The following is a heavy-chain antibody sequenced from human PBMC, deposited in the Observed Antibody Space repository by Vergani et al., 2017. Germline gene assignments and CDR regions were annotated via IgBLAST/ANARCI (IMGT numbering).Heavy chain of an antibody. CDR3: ARSRIYDGAGSPNY. J-gene: IGHJ4*02. Sequence: QVKLQESGPGLVKPSETLSLTCTVSGASANSYYWSWIRQHPGKELEWMGYVSFRGDTLYDPSVKGRMTISLNTSSNQFSLYLTSVTAADAAVYYCARSRIYDGAGSPNYWGQGTLVTVSS. CDR2: VSFRGDT. V-gene: IGHV4-59*02. CDR1: GASANSYY. D-gene: IGHD3-10*01.